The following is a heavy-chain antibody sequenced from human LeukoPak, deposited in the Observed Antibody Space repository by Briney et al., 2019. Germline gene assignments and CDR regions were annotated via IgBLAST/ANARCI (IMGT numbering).Heavy chain of an antibody. CDR3: AGTYYDFWSGHSQNWFDP. CDR2: ISAYNGNT. J-gene: IGHJ5*02. V-gene: IGHV1-18*01. D-gene: IGHD3-3*01. CDR1: GYTFTSYG. Sequence: ASVKVSCKASGYTFTSYGISWVRQAPGQGLEWMGWISAYNGNTNYAQKLQGRVTMTTDTSTSTAYMELRSLRSDDTAVYYCAGTYYDFWSGHSQNWFDPWGQGTLVTVSS.